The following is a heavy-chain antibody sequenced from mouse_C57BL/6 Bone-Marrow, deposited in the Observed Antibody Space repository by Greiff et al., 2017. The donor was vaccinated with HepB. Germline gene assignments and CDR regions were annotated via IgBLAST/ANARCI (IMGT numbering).Heavy chain of an antibody. V-gene: IGHV14-4*01. J-gene: IGHJ2*01. Sequence: EVKLQQSGAELVRPGASVKLSCTASGFNFKDDYMHWVKQRPEQGLEWIGWIDPENGDTDYASKFQGKATLTADTSSNTAYLQLSSLTSEDTAVYNCTTSLLRLTGSYYFDYWGQGTTLTVSS. CDR1: GFNFKDDY. CDR3: TTSLLRLTGSYYFDY. CDR2: IDPENGDT. D-gene: IGHD1-2*01.